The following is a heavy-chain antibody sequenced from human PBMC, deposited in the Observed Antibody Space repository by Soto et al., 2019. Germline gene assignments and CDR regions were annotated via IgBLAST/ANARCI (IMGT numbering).Heavy chain of an antibody. CDR2: IYHSGST. CDR3: ASSGYRGYYGMDV. D-gene: IGHD5-12*01. J-gene: IGHJ6*04. Sequence: SETISLTCAVSGGSISSVGYSWSWIRKPPGKGLEWIGYIYHSGSTYYNPSLKSRVTISVDRSKNQFSLKLSSVTAADTAVYYCASSGYRGYYGMDVWGEGTTVTGSS. V-gene: IGHV4-30-2*01. CDR1: GGSISSVGYS.